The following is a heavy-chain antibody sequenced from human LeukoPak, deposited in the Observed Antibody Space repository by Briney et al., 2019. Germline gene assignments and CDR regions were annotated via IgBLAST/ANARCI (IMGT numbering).Heavy chain of an antibody. CDR1: GYTFNSYG. Sequence: ASVKVSCKVFGYTFNSYGISWVRQAPGQGLEWMGWISAYNGNTNYAQKLQGRVTVTTDTSTSTAYMELSRLRSDDTAVYYCARGGIGYCSGGSCPMAFDIWGQGTMVTVSS. CDR2: ISAYNGNT. V-gene: IGHV1-18*04. D-gene: IGHD2-15*01. J-gene: IGHJ3*02. CDR3: ARGGIGYCSGGSCPMAFDI.